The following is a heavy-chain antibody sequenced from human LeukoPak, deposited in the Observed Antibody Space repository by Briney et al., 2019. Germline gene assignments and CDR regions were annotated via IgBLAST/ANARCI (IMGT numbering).Heavy chain of an antibody. CDR2: ISSGSSGI. J-gene: IGHJ4*02. D-gene: IGHD2-8*01. CDR3: VRRVYGLVYYSFDY. V-gene: IGHV3-48*01. Sequence: GGSLRLSCAASVDTFSSDSMNWLRQAPGKGLEWVSYISSGSSGIYYADSVKGRFTISRDNAKNSLYLQMSSLRAEHTVVYFCVRRVYGLVYYSFDYWGQGTLVTVSS. CDR1: VDTFSSDS.